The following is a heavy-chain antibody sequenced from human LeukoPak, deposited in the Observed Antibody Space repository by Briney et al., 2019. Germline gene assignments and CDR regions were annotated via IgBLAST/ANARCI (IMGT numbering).Heavy chain of an antibody. D-gene: IGHD3-22*01. V-gene: IGHV1-69*11. CDR1: EDTARPYA. CDR3: ARENARYESSAYHPSKFYGMDV. CDR2: IIPVLGAT. J-gene: IGHJ6*02. Sequence: SVKVSCKASEDTARPYAFSWVRQAPGQGLEWMGRIIPVLGATYYARSFQGRVIMTADALTRTVFMELRNLRSDETAVYFCARENARYESSAYHPSKFYGMDVSGQGTTVVVS.